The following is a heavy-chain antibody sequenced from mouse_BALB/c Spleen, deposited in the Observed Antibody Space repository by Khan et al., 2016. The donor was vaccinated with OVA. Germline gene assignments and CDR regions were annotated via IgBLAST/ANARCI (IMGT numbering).Heavy chain of an antibody. J-gene: IGHJ3*01. CDR2: IWSGGST. D-gene: IGHD2-4*01. V-gene: IGHV2-2*03. Sequence: QVQLKESGPGLVQPSQSLSITCTVSGFSLTSYGVHWVRQSPGKGLEWLGVIWSGGSTDYNEAFISRLNITKDNSKSQVFFKMNSLQSNDTAIYYCARNYDYDEGLTYWGHGTLVTVSA. CDR3: ARNYDYDEGLTY. CDR1: GFSLTSYG.